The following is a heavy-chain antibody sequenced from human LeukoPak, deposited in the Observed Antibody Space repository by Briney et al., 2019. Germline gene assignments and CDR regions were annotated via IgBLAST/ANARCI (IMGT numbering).Heavy chain of an antibody. CDR3: ARDMAEAAATYYYYGMDV. V-gene: IGHV1-2*04. Sequence: ASVKVSCKTSGYTFTNYDINWVRQATGQGLEWMGWINPNSGGTNYAQKFQGWVTMTRDTSISTAYMELSRLRSDDTAVYYCARDMAEAAATYYYYGMDVWGQGTTVTVSS. D-gene: IGHD2-15*01. J-gene: IGHJ6*02. CDR2: INPNSGGT. CDR1: GYTFTNYD.